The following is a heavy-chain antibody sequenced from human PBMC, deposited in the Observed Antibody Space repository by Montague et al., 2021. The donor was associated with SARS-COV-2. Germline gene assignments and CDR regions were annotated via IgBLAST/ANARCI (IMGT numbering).Heavy chain of an antibody. CDR1: GASFSDYY. CDR3: ARGQIFSTFRRARGWKDWFDS. D-gene: IGHD3/OR15-3a*01. CDR2: INRSGSS. V-gene: IGHV4-34*01. J-gene: IGHJ5*01. Sequence: SETLSLTCVVYGASFSDYYWNWIRQSPGKALEWIGGINRSGSSNVNPSLKSRGTISIDTSRNQVTLNLNSVTAADTAIYYCARGQIFSTFRRARGWKDWFDSWGQGTPVTVSS.